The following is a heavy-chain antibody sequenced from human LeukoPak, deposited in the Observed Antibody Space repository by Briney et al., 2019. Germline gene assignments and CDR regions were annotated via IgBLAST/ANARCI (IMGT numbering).Heavy chain of an antibody. J-gene: IGHJ3*02. CDR2: ISYDGSNK. Sequence: GGSLRLSCAASGFTFSSYAMHWVRQAPGKGLEWVAVISYDGSNKYYADSVKGRFTISRDNSKNTLYLQMNSLRADDTAVYHCARQETSSYNGAFDIWGQGTMVTVSS. D-gene: IGHD1-26*01. CDR3: ARQETSSYNGAFDI. CDR1: GFTFSSYA. V-gene: IGHV3-30-3*01.